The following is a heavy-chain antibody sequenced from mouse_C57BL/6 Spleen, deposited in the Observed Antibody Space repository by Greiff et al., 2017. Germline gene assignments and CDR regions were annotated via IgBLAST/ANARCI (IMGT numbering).Heavy chain of an antibody. V-gene: IGHV7-3*01. CDR2: IRNKANGYTT. CDR1: GFTFTDYY. J-gene: IGHJ4*01. Sequence: DVQLVESGGGLVQPGGSLSLSCAASGFTFTDYYMSWVRQPPGTALEWLGFIRNKANGYTTEYSASVKGRFTISRDNSHSILYLQMNALRAEDSATYYCARYNDGYYGDARDYWGQGTSVTVSS. D-gene: IGHD2-3*01. CDR3: ARYNDGYYGDARDY.